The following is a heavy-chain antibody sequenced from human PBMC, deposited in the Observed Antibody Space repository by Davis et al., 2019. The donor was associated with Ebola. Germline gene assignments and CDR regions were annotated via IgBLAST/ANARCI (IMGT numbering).Heavy chain of an antibody. J-gene: IGHJ4*02. CDR3: AREVGETKLDQ. CDR2: IIPIFGTT. CDR1: GFTFTDYY. Sequence: SVKVSCKASGFTFTDYYMHWVRQAPGQGLEWMGGIIPIFGTTKYAQKFQGRLTLTADESTSTAYMELTILGSDDTAVYYCAREVGETKLDQWGQGTLVTVSS. V-gene: IGHV1-69*13. D-gene: IGHD1-26*01.